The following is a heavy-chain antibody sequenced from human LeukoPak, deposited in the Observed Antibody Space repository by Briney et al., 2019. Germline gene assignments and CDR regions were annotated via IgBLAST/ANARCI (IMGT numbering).Heavy chain of an antibody. CDR2: VYYSGTT. Sequence: PSETLSLTCSVSGGSINSNSHQWDWIRQAPGKGPEWIGNVYYSGTTSYNPSLRSRVTISVDTSKNQFSLRLSSVTAAGTAVYYCARRGDILTDYAFDYWGQGTLVSVSS. CDR1: GGSINSNSHQ. D-gene: IGHD3-9*01. V-gene: IGHV4-39*01. J-gene: IGHJ4*02. CDR3: ARRGDILTDYAFDY.